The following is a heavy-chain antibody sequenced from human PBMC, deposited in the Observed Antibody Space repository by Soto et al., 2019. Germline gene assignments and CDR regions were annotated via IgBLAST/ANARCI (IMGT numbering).Heavy chain of an antibody. J-gene: IGHJ4*02. V-gene: IGHV1-18*01. Sequence: ASVKVSCKASGYTFSSYGISWVRQAPGQGLEWMGWISPYNGNTKFVQKLQGRVTMTTDTSTSTAYMELRSLKSDDTAVYYCARGLAAGDYWGQGTLVTVSS. CDR3: ARGLAAGDY. CDR2: ISPYNGNT. D-gene: IGHD6-13*01. CDR1: GYTFSSYG.